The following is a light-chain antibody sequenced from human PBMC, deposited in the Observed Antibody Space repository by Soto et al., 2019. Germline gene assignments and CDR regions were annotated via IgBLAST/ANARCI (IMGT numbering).Light chain of an antibody. CDR1: QSVGSW. J-gene: IGKJ1*01. CDR3: QQYARYPWT. Sequence: DIKMTQSPSTLSASVGDRVTITSRASQSVGSWLAWHQQKPGRAPKVLVYKASSLQSGVPSRFSASGSGTEFTLTISSLQPDDAAIYFCQQYARYPWTFGQGTRVEIK. V-gene: IGKV1-5*03. CDR2: KAS.